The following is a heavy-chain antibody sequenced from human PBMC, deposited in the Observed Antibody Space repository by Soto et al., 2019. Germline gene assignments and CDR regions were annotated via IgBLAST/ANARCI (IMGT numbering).Heavy chain of an antibody. CDR3: ARGVDSSDYYSDY. CDR1: GFTFSSYG. Sequence: QVQLVESGGGVVQPGRSLRLSCAASGFTFSSYGMHWVRQAPGKGLEWVAVIWYDGSNKYYADSVKGRFTISRDNSKNTLYLQMNSLRAEDTAVYYYARGVDSSDYYSDYWGQGTLVTVSS. J-gene: IGHJ4*02. D-gene: IGHD3-22*01. CDR2: IWYDGSNK. V-gene: IGHV3-33*01.